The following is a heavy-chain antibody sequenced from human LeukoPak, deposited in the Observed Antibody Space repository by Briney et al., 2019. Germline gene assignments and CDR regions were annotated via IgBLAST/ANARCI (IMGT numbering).Heavy chain of an antibody. CDR2: IIPIFGTA. Sequence: ASVKVSCKASAGTFSSYAISWVRQAPGQGLEWMGGIIPIFGTANYAQKCQGRVTITADESTSTSYMELSSMRSEDTAVYYWAREGQGSSDWFAPWGQGTLVTVSS. V-gene: IGHV1-69*01. CDR1: AGTFSSYA. CDR3: AREGQGSSDWFAP. D-gene: IGHD6-6*01. J-gene: IGHJ5*02.